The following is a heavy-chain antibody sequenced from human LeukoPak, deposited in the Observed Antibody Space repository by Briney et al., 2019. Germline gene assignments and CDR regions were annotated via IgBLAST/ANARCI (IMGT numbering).Heavy chain of an antibody. V-gene: IGHV3-7*01. CDR1: GFTFSSYW. D-gene: IGHD2-21*01. CDR3: ARDGGDPVWTFDY. J-gene: IGHJ4*02. Sequence: GGSPRLSCAASGFTFSSYWMSWVRQAPGKGLEWVANIKQDGSEKYYVDSVKGRFTISRDNAKNSLYLQMNSLRAEDTAVYYCARDGGDPVWTFDYWGQGTLVSVTS. CDR2: IKQDGSEK.